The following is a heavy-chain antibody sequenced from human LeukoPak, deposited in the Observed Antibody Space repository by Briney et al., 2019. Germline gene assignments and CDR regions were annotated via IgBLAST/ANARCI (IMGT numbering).Heavy chain of an antibody. CDR1: GFPFSDFS. CDR2: ISSTRHVK. D-gene: IGHD1-7*01. V-gene: IGHV3-48*01. CDR3: ARGWGNYGVY. J-gene: IGHJ4*02. Sequence: LAGGSLRLSCVASGFPFSDFSMNWVRQAPGKGLEWLSYISSTRHVKYYADSVKGRFTISRDNSKNTLYLQVNSLRAEDTAVYYCARGWGNYGVYWGQGTLVTVSS.